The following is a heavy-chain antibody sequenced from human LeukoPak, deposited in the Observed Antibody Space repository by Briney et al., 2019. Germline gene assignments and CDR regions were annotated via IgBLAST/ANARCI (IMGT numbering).Heavy chain of an antibody. Sequence: EASVKVSCKASGYTFTRYDINWVRQAPGQGLEWMGWINPNSGGTNYAQKFQGRVTMTRDTSISTAYMELSRLRSDDTAVYYCARDNPFISSSWYLDAFDIWGQGTMVTVSS. CDR1: GYTFTRYD. CDR2: INPNSGGT. D-gene: IGHD6-13*01. V-gene: IGHV1-2*02. CDR3: ARDNPFISSSWYLDAFDI. J-gene: IGHJ3*02.